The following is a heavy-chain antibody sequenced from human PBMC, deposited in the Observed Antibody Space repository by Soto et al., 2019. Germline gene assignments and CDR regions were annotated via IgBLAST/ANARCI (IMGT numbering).Heavy chain of an antibody. CDR1: GFTFSGSA. V-gene: IGHV3-73*01. CDR3: TRLYCGGDCDFDS. Sequence: GGSLRLSCAASGFTFSGSAMHWVRQASGKGLEWVGRIRDKANSYATAYTASVKGRFTISGDDSKNTAYLQMNSLKTEDTAVYYCTRLYCGGDCDFDSWGQGTLVTVSS. CDR2: IRDKANSYAT. J-gene: IGHJ4*02. D-gene: IGHD2-21*02.